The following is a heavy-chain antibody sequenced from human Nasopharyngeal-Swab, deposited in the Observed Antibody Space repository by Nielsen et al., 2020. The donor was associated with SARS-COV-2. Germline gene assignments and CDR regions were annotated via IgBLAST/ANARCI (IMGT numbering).Heavy chain of an antibody. CDR2: IYSGGST. Sequence: LPAGVGLVWVSVIYSGGSTYYADSVKGRFTISRDNSKNTLYLQMNSLRAEDTAVYYCAIEKVVVVAAGGWYYGMDVWGQGTTVTVSS. CDR3: AIEKVVVVAAGGWYYGMDV. V-gene: IGHV3-53*01. D-gene: IGHD2-15*01. J-gene: IGHJ6*02.